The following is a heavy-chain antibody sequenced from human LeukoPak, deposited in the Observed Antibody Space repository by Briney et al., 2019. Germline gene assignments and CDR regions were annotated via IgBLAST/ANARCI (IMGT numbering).Heavy chain of an antibody. V-gene: IGHV3-7*01. CDR2: IKEDGGDK. D-gene: IGHD1-1*01. J-gene: IGHJ4*02. Sequence: PGGSLRLSCAASGFTFSNFWMSWVRQAPGKGLEWVANIKEDGGDKYYGVSVMGRFTISRDNANNSLFLQMNSLRAEGTTVYYCARHPNYNFDYWGQGTLVTVSS. CDR1: GFTFSNFW. CDR3: ARHPNYNFDY.